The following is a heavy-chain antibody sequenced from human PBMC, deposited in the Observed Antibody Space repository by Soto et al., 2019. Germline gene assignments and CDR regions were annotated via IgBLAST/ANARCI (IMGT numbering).Heavy chain of an antibody. CDR1: GGSLSSDYY. J-gene: IGHJ6*02. V-gene: IGHV4-30-4*01. Sequence: SETLSLTCSVSGGSLSSDYYWGWIRQPPGKGLEWIGYIYYTGTTYYNPSLKSRVTISVDTSTNQFSLMLSSVTAADTAVYFCARQKRGGYYSSTRCYTGVDVWGQGTTVTVSS. CDR2: IYYTGTT. CDR3: ARQKRGGYYSSTRCYTGVDV. D-gene: IGHD2-2*01.